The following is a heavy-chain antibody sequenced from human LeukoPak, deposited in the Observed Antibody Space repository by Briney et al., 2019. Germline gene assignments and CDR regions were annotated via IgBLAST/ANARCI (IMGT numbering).Heavy chain of an antibody. J-gene: IGHJ6*02. CDR1: GFTFSSYS. Sequence: GGSLRLSCAASGFTFSSYSMNWVRQAPGKGLEWVSSISSSSSYIYYADSVKGRFTISRDNAKNSLYLQMNSLRAEDTAVYYCARVWVVAATAYYYYYGMDVWGQGTTVTVSS. CDR2: ISSSSSYI. CDR3: ARVWVVAATAYYYYYGMDV. V-gene: IGHV3-21*01. D-gene: IGHD2-15*01.